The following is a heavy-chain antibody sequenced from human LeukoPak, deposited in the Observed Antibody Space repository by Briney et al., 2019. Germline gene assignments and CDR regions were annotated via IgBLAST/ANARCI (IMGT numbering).Heavy chain of an antibody. J-gene: IGHJ5*02. Sequence: SETLSLTCTVSGGSISSYYWSWIRQPAGKGLEWIGRIYTSGSTNYNPSLKSRVTMSVDTSKNQFSLKLSSVTAADTAVYYCARQVAAAGTVRFDPWGQGTLVTVSS. CDR3: ARQVAAAGTVRFDP. D-gene: IGHD6-13*01. CDR1: GGSISSYY. V-gene: IGHV4-4*07. CDR2: IYTSGST.